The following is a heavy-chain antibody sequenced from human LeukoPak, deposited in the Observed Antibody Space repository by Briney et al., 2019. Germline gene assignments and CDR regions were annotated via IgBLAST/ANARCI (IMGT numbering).Heavy chain of an antibody. Sequence: PGGSLRLSCEASGFTFRSHAMTWVRQAPGKGLEWVSLIISSGASTYYADPVKGRFTISRDNSKNTLFLQMNSLRAEDTAVYYCAKKVGGVYALDIWGQGTMVTVSS. D-gene: IGHD3-16*01. V-gene: IGHV3-23*01. CDR2: IISSGAST. CDR1: GFTFRSHA. J-gene: IGHJ3*02. CDR3: AKKVGGVYALDI.